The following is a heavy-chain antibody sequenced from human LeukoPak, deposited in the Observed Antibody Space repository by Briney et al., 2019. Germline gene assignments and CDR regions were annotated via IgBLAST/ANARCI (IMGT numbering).Heavy chain of an antibody. CDR3: ARDRVGGVVPAANFDY. V-gene: IGHV1-18*01. Sequence: ASVKVSCKASGYTFTSYGISWVRQAPGQGLEWMGWISAYNGNTNYAQKLQGRVTMTTDTSTSTAYMKLRSLRSDDTAVYYCARDRVGGVVPAANFDYWGQGTLVTVSS. CDR2: ISAYNGNT. CDR1: GYTFTSYG. J-gene: IGHJ4*02. D-gene: IGHD2-2*01.